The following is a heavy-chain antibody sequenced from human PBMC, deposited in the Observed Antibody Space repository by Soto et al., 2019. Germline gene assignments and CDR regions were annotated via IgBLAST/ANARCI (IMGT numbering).Heavy chain of an antibody. Sequence: PSETLSLTCTLSGGSISSYYWSWIRQPPGKGLEWIGYVYYNGRTSYNPSLKSRVTMSVDTSRNQFSLKLSSVAAADTAMYYCARVSGGGGSPLEQWGQGALVTVS. CDR3: ARVSGGGGSPLEQ. D-gene: IGHD3-10*01. CDR2: VYYNGRT. J-gene: IGHJ4*02. V-gene: IGHV4-59*01. CDR1: GGSISSYY.